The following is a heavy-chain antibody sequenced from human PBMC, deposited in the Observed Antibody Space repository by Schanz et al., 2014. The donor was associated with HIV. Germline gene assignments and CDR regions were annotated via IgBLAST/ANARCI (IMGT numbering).Heavy chain of an antibody. Sequence: EVQLVESGGGLVQPGGSLRLSCAASGLTLSDHYVDWVRQAPGKGLEWAAHMIWNNGIYYADSVKGRFTISRDNAKNSLYLQMNSLREEDTAVYYCTRDGGCSGTACYGYGMDVWGQGTTVTVSS. V-gene: IGHV3-48*02. CDR2: MIWNNGI. D-gene: IGHD2-2*01. J-gene: IGHJ6*02. CDR3: TRDGGCSGTACYGYGMDV. CDR1: GLTLSDHY.